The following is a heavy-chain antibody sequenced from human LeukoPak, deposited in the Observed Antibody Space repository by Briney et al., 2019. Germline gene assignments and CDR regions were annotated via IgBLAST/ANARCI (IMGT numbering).Heavy chain of an antibody. Sequence: ASVKVSCKASGYTFTSYGISWVRQAPGQGLEWMEWISAYNGNTNYAQKLQGRVTMTTDTSTSTVYMELRSLRSDDTAVYYCARIAGYSSGRRFDPWGQGTLVTVSS. V-gene: IGHV1-18*01. CDR3: ARIAGYSSGRRFDP. J-gene: IGHJ5*02. D-gene: IGHD6-19*01. CDR1: GYTFTSYG. CDR2: ISAYNGNT.